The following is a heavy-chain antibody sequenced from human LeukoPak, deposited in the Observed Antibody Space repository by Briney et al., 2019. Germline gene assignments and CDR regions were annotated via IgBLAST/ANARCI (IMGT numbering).Heavy chain of an antibody. CDR1: GYTFTSYY. D-gene: IGHD1-26*01. CDR3: ARAPKWELNEPTLDVELDY. CDR2: INPSGGST. V-gene: IGHV1-46*01. Sequence: ASVKVSCKASGYTFTSYYMHWVRQAPGQGLEWMGIINPSGGSTSYAQKFQGRVTMTRDTSTSTVYMELSSLRSEDTAVYNCARAPKWELNEPTLDVELDYWGQGTLVTVSS. J-gene: IGHJ4*02.